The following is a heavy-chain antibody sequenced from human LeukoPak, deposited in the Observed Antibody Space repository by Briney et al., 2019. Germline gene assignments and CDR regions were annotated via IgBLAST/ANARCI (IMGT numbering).Heavy chain of an antibody. CDR2: IYTGDYET. D-gene: IGHD2-21*02. CDR1: GYSFSNYW. V-gene: IGHV5-51*04. J-gene: IGHJ4*02. Sequence: GESLKISCQGSGYSFSNYWIAWVPKMPGKGLEWMGIIYTGDYETRYSPSFQALVTISVDKPISTAYLQWSSLKASAAALYYCAIPPGYCGNDCSFDHWGQGTLVTVSS. CDR3: AIPPGYCGNDCSFDH.